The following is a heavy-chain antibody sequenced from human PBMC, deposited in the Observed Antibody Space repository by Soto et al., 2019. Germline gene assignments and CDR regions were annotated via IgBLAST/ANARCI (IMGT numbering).Heavy chain of an antibody. D-gene: IGHD2-2*01. Sequence: QLQLQESGPGLVKPSEALSLTCTVSDGSIRSSSYYWGWILQPPGKGPEWIGRIYYSGSTYYNPSLNSHVTLYVDTTKNEGSLKLSSVTEAGTAAYYCASDFNERYCSSTCCYLFDYWGQGTLVTVSS. J-gene: IGHJ4*02. CDR2: IYYSGST. V-gene: IGHV4-39*01. CDR1: DGSIRSSSYY. CDR3: ASDFNERYCSSTCCYLFDY.